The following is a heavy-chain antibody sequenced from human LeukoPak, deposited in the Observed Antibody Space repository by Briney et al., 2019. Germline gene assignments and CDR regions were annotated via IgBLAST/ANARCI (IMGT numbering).Heavy chain of an antibody. V-gene: IGHV3-23*01. J-gene: IGHJ4*02. CDR3: AKDIGWFGESPDY. D-gene: IGHD3-10*01. Sequence: GGSLRLSCAASGFTFSSYAMSWVRQAPGKGLEWVSAISGSGGSTYYADSVKGRFTISRDNSKNTLYLQMNSLRAEDTALYYCAKDIGWFGESPDYWGQGTLITVSS. CDR1: GFTFSSYA. CDR2: ISGSGGST.